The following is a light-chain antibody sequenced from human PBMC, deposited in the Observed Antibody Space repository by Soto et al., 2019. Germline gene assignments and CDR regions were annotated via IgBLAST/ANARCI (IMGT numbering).Light chain of an antibody. CDR2: SYN. J-gene: IGLJ1*01. CDR3: AAWDDSLNCYV. V-gene: IGLV1-44*01. Sequence: QSVLTQPPSASGTPGQRVTISCSGSSSNIGSNTVNWYQQLPGTAPKLLIYSYNQRPSGVPDRFSGSKSVTSASLAISGLQSEDESDYYCAAWDDSLNCYVFGTGTKLNVL. CDR1: SSNIGSNT.